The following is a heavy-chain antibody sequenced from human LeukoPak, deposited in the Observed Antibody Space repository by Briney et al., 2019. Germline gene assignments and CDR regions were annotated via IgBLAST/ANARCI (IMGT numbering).Heavy chain of an antibody. J-gene: IGHJ4*02. Sequence: TSETPSLTCTVSGGSISSGSYYWSWIRQPAGKGLEWIGRIYTSGSTNYNPSLKSRVTISVDTSKNQFSLKLSSVTATDTAVYYCARDRPGRYDFWSGYSDYWGQGTLVTVSS. D-gene: IGHD3-3*01. CDR2: IYTSGST. CDR3: ARDRPGRYDFWSGYSDY. V-gene: IGHV4-61*02. CDR1: GGSISSGSYY.